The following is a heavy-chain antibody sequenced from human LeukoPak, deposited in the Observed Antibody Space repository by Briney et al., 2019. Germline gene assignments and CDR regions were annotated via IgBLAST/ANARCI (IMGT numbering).Heavy chain of an antibody. CDR2: INSDGSST. V-gene: IGHV3-74*01. CDR3: ARGGTNYYDSSGYYYGDY. J-gene: IGHJ4*02. Sequence: PGGSLRLSCAASGFTFSSYWMHWVRQAPGKGLVWVSGINSDGSSTSYADSVKGRFTIPRDNAKNTLYLQMNSLRAEDTAVYYCARGGTNYYDSSGYYYGDYWGQGTLVTVSS. CDR1: GFTFSSYW. D-gene: IGHD3-22*01.